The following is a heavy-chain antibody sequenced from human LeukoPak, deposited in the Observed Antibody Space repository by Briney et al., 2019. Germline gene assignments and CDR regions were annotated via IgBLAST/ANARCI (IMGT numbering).Heavy chain of an antibody. CDR1: GFTFSGYA. Sequence: GGSLRLSCAASGFTFSGYAMGWVRQAPGKGLEWVSAISATGISTYYADSVKGRFTISRDNSKNTLYLQMDSLRAEDTAVYYCAKGSCSGISCYSFDYWGQGTLVTVSS. D-gene: IGHD2-15*01. CDR3: AKGSCSGISCYSFDY. J-gene: IGHJ4*02. V-gene: IGHV3-23*01. CDR2: ISATGIST.